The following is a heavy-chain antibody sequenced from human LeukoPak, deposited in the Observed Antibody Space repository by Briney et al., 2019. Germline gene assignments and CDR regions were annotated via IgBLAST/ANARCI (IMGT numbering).Heavy chain of an antibody. J-gene: IGHJ4*02. CDR2: ISGRADNT. CDR3: AKGGGYEVLYDY. V-gene: IGHV3-23*01. CDR1: GFTVSSNY. D-gene: IGHD5-12*01. Sequence: HSGGSLRLSCAASGFTVSSNYMSWVRQAPGKGLEWASSISGRADNTYYADSVKGRFTISRDNSKNTLYLQINSLRAGDTAVYYCAKGGGYEVLYDYWGQGTLVTVSS.